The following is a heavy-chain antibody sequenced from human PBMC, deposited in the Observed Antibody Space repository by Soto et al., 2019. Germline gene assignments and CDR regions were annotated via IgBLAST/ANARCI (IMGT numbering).Heavy chain of an antibody. CDR2: ISWNSGSR. J-gene: IGHJ4*02. Sequence: PGRSISHSCAASRFAISTYPMHYRQQAPGKGLEWVSGISWNSGSRGYADSVKGRFTISRDNAKNSLYLQMNSLRAEYTALYYCAKVYIGYDSYFFDYWCQGTLVTVSS. CDR3: AKVYIGYDSYFFDY. CDR1: RFAISTYP. D-gene: IGHD5-12*01. V-gene: IGHV3-9*01.